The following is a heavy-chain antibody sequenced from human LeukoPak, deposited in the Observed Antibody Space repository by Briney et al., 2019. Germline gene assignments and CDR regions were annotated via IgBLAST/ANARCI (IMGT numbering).Heavy chain of an antibody. J-gene: IGHJ4*02. CDR3: AKVRGDSSGYQPGIFDY. CDR1: GFTFSSYG. V-gene: IGHV3-30*02. CDR2: IRYDGSNK. Sequence: GGSLRLSCAASGFTFSSYGMHWVRQAPGKGLEWVAFIRYDGSNKYYADSVKGRFTISRDNSKNTLYLQMNSLRAEDTAVYYCAKVRGDSSGYQPGIFDYWGQGTLVTVSS. D-gene: IGHD3-22*01.